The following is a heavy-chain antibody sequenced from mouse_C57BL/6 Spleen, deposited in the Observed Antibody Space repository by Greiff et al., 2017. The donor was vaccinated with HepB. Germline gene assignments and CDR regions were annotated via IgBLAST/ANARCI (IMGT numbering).Heavy chain of an antibody. CDR3: ARSGVTTGWGYAMDY. Sequence: QVQLQQPGTELVKPGASVKLSCKASGYTFTSYWMHWVKQRPGQGLEWIGNINPSNGGTNYNEKFKSKTTLTVDNSTSTAYMQLISLTAEDSAVYYCARSGVTTGWGYAMDYWGQGTSVTVSS. J-gene: IGHJ4*01. D-gene: IGHD2-2*01. V-gene: IGHV1-53*01. CDR2: INPSNGGT. CDR1: GYTFTSYW.